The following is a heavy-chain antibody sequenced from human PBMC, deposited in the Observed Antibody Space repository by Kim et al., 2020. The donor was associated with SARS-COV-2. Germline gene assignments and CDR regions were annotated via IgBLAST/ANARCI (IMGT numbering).Heavy chain of an antibody. Sequence: GGSLRLSCAASGFTFSSYAMSWVRQAPGKGLEWVSAISGSGGSTYYADSVKGRFTISRDNSKNTLYLQMNSLRAEDTAVYYCAKDRPESLVLVRGVLNWFDPWGQGTLVTVSS. CDR2: ISGSGGST. CDR1: GFTFSSYA. J-gene: IGHJ5*02. CDR3: AKDRPESLVLVRGVLNWFDP. D-gene: IGHD3-10*01. V-gene: IGHV3-23*01.